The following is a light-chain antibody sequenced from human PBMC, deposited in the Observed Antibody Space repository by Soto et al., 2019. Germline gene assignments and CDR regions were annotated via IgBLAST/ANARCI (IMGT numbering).Light chain of an antibody. J-gene: IGLJ2*01. CDR1: NSDIGGYNY. Sequence: QSALTQPASVSGSPGQSITISCTGTNSDIGGYNYVSWYQQHPGKAPKLMIYDVSKRPSGVSNRFSGSKSGNTASLTISGLQAEDEADYYCSSYTSSSTLYVVFGGGTKVTVL. V-gene: IGLV2-14*01. CDR3: SSYTSSSTLYVV. CDR2: DVS.